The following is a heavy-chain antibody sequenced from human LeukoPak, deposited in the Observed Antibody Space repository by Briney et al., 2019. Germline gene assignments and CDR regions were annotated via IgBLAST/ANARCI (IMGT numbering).Heavy chain of an antibody. D-gene: IGHD5-24*01. CDR2: ISSSSSYI. J-gene: IGHJ4*02. CDR1: GFIFSRYS. CDR3: ARDFRTQLDGYRPPYHFDY. V-gene: IGHV3-21*01. Sequence: KPGGSLRLSCEASGFIFSRYSMSWVRQAPGEGLEWVPSISSSSSYIYYADSVRGRFTISRDNAKNSLYLQMNSLRAEDTAVYYCARDFRTQLDGYRPPYHFDYWGQGILVTVSS.